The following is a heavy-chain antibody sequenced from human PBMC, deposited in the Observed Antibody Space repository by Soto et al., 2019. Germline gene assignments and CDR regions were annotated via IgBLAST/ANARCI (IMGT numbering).Heavy chain of an antibody. V-gene: IGHV4-59*01. Sequence: QSQTLSLTCTVSGGSISSYYWSWIRQPPGKGLEWIGYIYYSGSTNYNPSLKSRVTISVDTSKNQFSLKLSSVTTADTAVYYCARAPPYSSSWVPLFDYWGQGTLVTVSS. CDR2: IYYSGST. D-gene: IGHD6-13*01. CDR3: ARAPPYSSSWVPLFDY. J-gene: IGHJ4*02. CDR1: GGSISSYY.